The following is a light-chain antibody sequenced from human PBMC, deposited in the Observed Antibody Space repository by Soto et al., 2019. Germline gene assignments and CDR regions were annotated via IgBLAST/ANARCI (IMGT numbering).Light chain of an antibody. J-gene: IGLJ3*02. CDR2: EVN. Sequence: QSALTQPASVSGSPGQSITISCTGTSSDVGGYDYVSWYQQRPGKAPKLMIYEVNNRPSGVSNRFSGSKSGNTASLSISGLQADDEANYYCISYTTSSTWVFGAGTKVTVL. CDR1: SSDVGGYDY. V-gene: IGLV2-14*01. CDR3: ISYTTSSTWV.